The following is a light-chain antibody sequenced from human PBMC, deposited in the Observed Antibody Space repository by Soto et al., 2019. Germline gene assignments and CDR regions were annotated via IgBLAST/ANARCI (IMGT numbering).Light chain of an antibody. Sequence: QSVLTQPPSVSGAPGQRVTISCTGTSSNIGAGYEVHWYHQLPGTAPKFLVSGNDNRPSGVPDRFSGSKSGNTASLTVPGLQAEDEADYYCSSYAGSSNVFGTGTKVTVL. J-gene: IGLJ1*01. V-gene: IGLV1-40*01. CDR3: SSYAGSSNV. CDR1: SSNIGAGYE. CDR2: GND.